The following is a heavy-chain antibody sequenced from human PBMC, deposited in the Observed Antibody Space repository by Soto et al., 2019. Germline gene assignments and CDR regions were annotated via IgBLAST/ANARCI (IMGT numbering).Heavy chain of an antibody. CDR3: ARSVHDYSNYVLYYYGMDV. D-gene: IGHD4-4*01. CDR2: IKQEGSEK. Sequence: PGGSLRLSCAASGFTISSYWMSWVRKATGKGLEWVANIKQEGSEKYYGDSVKGRFTISRENSKNTLYLQMNSLRAEDTAVYYCARSVHDYSNYVLYYYGMDVWGQGTTVTVSS. CDR1: GFTISSYW. V-gene: IGHV3-7*03. J-gene: IGHJ6*02.